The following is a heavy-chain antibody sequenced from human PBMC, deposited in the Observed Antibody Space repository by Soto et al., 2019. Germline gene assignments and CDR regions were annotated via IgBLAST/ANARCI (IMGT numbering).Heavy chain of an antibody. V-gene: IGHV4-59*12. CDR3: ARVPDY. D-gene: IGHD2-2*01. J-gene: IGHJ4*02. CDR1: GASISSYY. CDR2: MHESGST. Sequence: PSETLSLTCTVSGASISSYYWNWIRQPPGKGLEWIGYMHESGSTSYNPSLKSRVTISIDRSKNQFSLKLSSVTAADTAVYYCARVPDYWGQGILVTISS.